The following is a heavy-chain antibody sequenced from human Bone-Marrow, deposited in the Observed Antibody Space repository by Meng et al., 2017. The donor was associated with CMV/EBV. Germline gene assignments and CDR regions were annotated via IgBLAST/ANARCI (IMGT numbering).Heavy chain of an antibody. J-gene: IGHJ3*02. CDR3: ARDSGYCSSTSCPLTFDAFDI. Sequence: SETLSLTCTVSGGSISSSSYYWGWIRQPPGKGLEWIGSIYYSGSTYYNPSLKSRVTISVDTSKNQFSLKLSSVTAADTAVYYCARDSGYCSSTSCPLTFDAFDIWGQGTMVTVSS. CDR2: IYYSGST. CDR1: GGSISSSSYY. D-gene: IGHD2-2*01. V-gene: IGHV4-39*02.